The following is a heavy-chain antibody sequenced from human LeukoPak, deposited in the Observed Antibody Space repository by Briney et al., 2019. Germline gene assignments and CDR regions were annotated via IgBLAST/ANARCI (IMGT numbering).Heavy chain of an antibody. CDR2: IYYSGST. D-gene: IGHD3-10*01. J-gene: IGHJ5*02. Sequence: SETLSLTCTVSGGSISSSSYYWGWIRQPPGKGLEWIGSIYYSGSTYYNPSLKSRVTISVDTSKNQFSLKLSSVTAADTAVYYCARDWGYYGSGSLYNWFDPWGQGTLVTVSS. V-gene: IGHV4-39*07. CDR3: ARDWGYYGSGSLYNWFDP. CDR1: GGSISSSSYY.